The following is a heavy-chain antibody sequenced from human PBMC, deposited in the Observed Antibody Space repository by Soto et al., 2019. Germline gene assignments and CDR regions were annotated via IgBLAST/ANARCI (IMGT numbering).Heavy chain of an antibody. Sequence: QVQLVQSGAEVKKPGASVKVSCKASGYTFTSYYMHWVRQAPGQGLEWMGIIDPSGGSTSYAQKCQGRVTMTRDTSTSTVYMELSSLRSEDTVVYYCARDERMSVRGVIIYYWGKGTLVTVSS. CDR1: GYTFTSYY. D-gene: IGHD3-10*01. J-gene: IGHJ4*02. V-gene: IGHV1-46*03. CDR3: ARDERMSVRGVIIYY. CDR2: IDPSGGST.